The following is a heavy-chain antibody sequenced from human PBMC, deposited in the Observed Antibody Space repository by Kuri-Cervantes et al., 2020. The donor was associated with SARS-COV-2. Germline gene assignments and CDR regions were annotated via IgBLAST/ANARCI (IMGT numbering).Heavy chain of an antibody. V-gene: IGHV1-18*01. CDR3: ARDPNYDSSGYYGLTFDY. Sequence: ASVKVSCKASGYTFTSYGISCVRQAPGQGLEWMGWISAYNGNTNYAQKLQGRVTMTTDTSTSTAYMELRSLRSDDTAVYYRARDPNYDSSGYYGLTFDYWGQGTLVTVSS. CDR2: ISAYNGNT. J-gene: IGHJ4*02. D-gene: IGHD3-22*01. CDR1: GYTFTSYG.